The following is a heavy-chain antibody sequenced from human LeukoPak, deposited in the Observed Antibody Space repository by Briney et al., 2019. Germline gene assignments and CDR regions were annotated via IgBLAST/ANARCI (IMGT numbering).Heavy chain of an antibody. V-gene: IGHV4-31*03. CDR1: GGSISSGGYY. D-gene: IGHD3-22*01. Sequence: PSETLSLTCTVSGGSISSGGYYWSWIRQHPGKGLEWIGYIYYSGSTNYNPSLKSRVTISVDTSKNQFSLKLSSVTAADTAVYYCARVGDYYDSSGYLIFDYWGQGTLVTVSS. CDR3: ARVGDYYDSSGYLIFDY. CDR2: IYYSGST. J-gene: IGHJ4*02.